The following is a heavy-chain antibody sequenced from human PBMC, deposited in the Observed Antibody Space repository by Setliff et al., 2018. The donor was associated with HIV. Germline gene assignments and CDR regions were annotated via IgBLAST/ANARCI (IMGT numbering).Heavy chain of an antibody. V-gene: IGHV1-2*02. D-gene: IGHD3-22*01. Sequence: RASVKVSCKASGYTFTNFYIHWVRQAPGQGLEWMGWINPNSGGTNYEQKFQGRVTMTRDTSISTAYMELRGLTSDDTAVYYCATPFYYDINGYFRYGMDVWGQGTTVTVSS. CDR1: GYTFTNFY. CDR3: ATPFYYDINGYFRYGMDV. J-gene: IGHJ6*02. CDR2: INPNSGGT.